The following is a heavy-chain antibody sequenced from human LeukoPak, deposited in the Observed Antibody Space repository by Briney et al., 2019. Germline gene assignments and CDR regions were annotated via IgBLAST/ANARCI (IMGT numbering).Heavy chain of an antibody. CDR2: IKQDGSEK. D-gene: IGHD3-10*01. CDR1: GFTFSSYW. Sequence: GGSLRLSCAASGFTFSSYWMSWVRQALGKGLEWVANIKQDGSEKYYVDSVKGRFTISRDNAKNSLYLQMNSLRAEDTAVYYCASTVTMVRGARPYYYYGMHVWGQGTTVTVSS. J-gene: IGHJ6*02. CDR3: ASTVTMVRGARPYYYYGMHV. V-gene: IGHV3-7*01.